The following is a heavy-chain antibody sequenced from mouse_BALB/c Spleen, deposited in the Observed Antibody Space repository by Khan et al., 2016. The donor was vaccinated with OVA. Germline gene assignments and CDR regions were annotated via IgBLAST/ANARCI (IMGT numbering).Heavy chain of an antibody. Sequence: QIQLVQSGPELKKPGETVRISCKASGYTFTTAGIQWVQKMPGKGLKWIGWINTHSGVPKYAEDFKGRFAFSLEISVNTAYLQITNLKNEDTATYFSAREGAAYYRNDGSAMEYWGQGTSVTVSS. CDR2: INTHSGVP. V-gene: IGHV9-4*02. CDR3: AREGAAYYRNDGSAMEY. D-gene: IGHD2-12*01. J-gene: IGHJ4*01. CDR1: GYTFTTAG.